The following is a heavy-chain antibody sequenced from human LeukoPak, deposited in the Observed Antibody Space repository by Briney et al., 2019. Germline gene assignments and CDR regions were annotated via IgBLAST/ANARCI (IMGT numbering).Heavy chain of an antibody. CDR2: IYNSGST. J-gene: IGHJ5*02. CDR1: VGSISDYY. Sequence: SETLSLTCTVSVGSISDYYWSWIRQSPGKGLEWIGYIYNSGSTNYNPSLKSRVTISVDTSKNQFSLKLSSATAADTAVYYCARSIRKGWLDPWGQGTLVTVSS. CDR3: ARSIRKGWLDP. V-gene: IGHV4-59*08.